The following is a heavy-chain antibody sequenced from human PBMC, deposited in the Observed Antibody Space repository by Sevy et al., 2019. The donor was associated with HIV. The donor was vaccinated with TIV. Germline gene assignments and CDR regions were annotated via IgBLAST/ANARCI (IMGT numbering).Heavy chain of an antibody. V-gene: IGHV3-23*01. J-gene: IGHJ4*02. CDR2: ISGSGGST. CDR3: AKGGGRRGYCSGGSCGTNDY. CDR1: GFTFSSYA. Sequence: GGSLRLSCAASGFTFSSYAMSWVRQAPGKGLEWVSAISGSGGSTYYADSVKGRFTISRDNSKNTLYLQMNSLRAEDTAVKYWAKGGGRRGYCSGGSCGTNDYWGQGTLVTVSS. D-gene: IGHD2-15*01.